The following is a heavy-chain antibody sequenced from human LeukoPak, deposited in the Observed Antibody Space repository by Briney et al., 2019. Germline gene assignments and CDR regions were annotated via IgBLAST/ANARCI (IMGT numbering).Heavy chain of an antibody. J-gene: IGHJ4*02. V-gene: IGHV3-23*01. CDR2: ISGSGGST. Sequence: GGSLRLSCAASGFTFSSYAMSWVRQAPGKGLEWVSAISGSGGSTYYVDSVKGRFTISRDNSKNTLYLQMNSLRAEDTAVYYCAKDLDCSSTSCYKDYWGQGTLVTVSS. D-gene: IGHD2-2*02. CDR3: AKDLDCSSTSCYKDY. CDR1: GFTFSSYA.